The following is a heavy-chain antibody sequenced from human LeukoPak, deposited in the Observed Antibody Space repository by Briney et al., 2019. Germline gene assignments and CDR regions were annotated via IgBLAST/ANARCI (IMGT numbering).Heavy chain of an antibody. J-gene: IGHJ4*02. CDR2: ISYDGSNK. V-gene: IGHV3-30*04. CDR1: GFTFSSYA. Sequence: PGRSLRLSCAASGFTFSSYAMHWVRQAPGKGLEWVAVISYDGSNKYYADSVKGRFTISRDDSKSTLYLQMNSLRAGDTAVYYCARGSGRFSGSYYFDYWGQGTLVTVSS. D-gene: IGHD1-26*01. CDR3: ARGSGRFSGSYYFDY.